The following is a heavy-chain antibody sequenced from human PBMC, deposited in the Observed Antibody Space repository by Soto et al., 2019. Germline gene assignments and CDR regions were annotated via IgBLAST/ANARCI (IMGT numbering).Heavy chain of an antibody. V-gene: IGHV1-69*04. CDR2: IIPILGIA. D-gene: IGHD2-2*01. J-gene: IGHJ6*04. CDR3: ARDRGDIVVVPAAMDV. Sequence: ASVKVSCKASGGTFSSYTISWVRQAPGQGLEWMGRIIPILGIANYAQKFQGRVTITADKSTSTAYMELSSLRSEDTAVYYCARDRGDIVVVPAAMDVWGKGTTVTVSS. CDR1: GGTFSSYT.